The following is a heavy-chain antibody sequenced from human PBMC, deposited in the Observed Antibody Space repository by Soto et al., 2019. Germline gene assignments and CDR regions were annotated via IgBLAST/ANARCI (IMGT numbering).Heavy chain of an antibody. CDR2: IYYSGTT. CDR1: GGSISSYY. D-gene: IGHD5-18*01. Sequence: PSETLSLTCTVSGGSISSYYWSWIRQPPGKGLEWIGYIYYSGTTNYNPSLKSRVTISVDTSKNQFSLKVSPVTAADTAVYYCASSSGNSYGYPDAFDIWGQGTMVTVSS. V-gene: IGHV4-59*01. CDR3: ASSSGNSYGYPDAFDI. J-gene: IGHJ3*02.